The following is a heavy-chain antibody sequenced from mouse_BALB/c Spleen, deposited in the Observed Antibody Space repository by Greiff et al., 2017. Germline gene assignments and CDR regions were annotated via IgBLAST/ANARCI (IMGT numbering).Heavy chain of an antibody. CDR1: GFTFSSYA. CDR2: ISSGGSYT. CDR3: ARDGLRMDY. J-gene: IGHJ4*01. Sequence: EVQGVESGGGLVKPGGSLKLSCAASGFTFSSYAMSWVRQSPEKRLEWVAEISSGGSYTYYPDTVTGRFTISRDNAKNTLYLEMSSLRSEDTAMYYCARDGLRMDYWGQGTSVTVSS. V-gene: IGHV5-9-4*01.